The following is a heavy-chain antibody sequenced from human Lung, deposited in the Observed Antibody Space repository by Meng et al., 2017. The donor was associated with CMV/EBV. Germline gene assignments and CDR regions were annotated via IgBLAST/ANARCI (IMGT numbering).Heavy chain of an antibody. D-gene: IGHD3-16*01. V-gene: IGHV1-2*02. J-gene: IGHJ4*02. CDR3: ARDNDLGPDY. Sequence: ASVXVSCKASGYTFTDHYFHWVRQAPGQGLEWMGWIYPNSGGTHYAQKFQGRLTVTTDTSISTGYMELSSLGSDDTAVYYCARDNDLGPDYWGQGTLGTVS. CDR2: IYPNSGGT. CDR1: GYTFTDHY.